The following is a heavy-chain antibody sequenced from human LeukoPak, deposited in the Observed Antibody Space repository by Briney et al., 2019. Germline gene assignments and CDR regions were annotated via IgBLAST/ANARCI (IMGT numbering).Heavy chain of an antibody. V-gene: IGHV4-34*01. CDR1: GGSFSGYY. CDR2: INHSGST. D-gene: IGHD2-15*01. CDR3: AREGHSSGGGDY. Sequence: SETLSLTCAVYGGSFSGYYWSWIRQPPGKGLERIGEINHSGSTNYNPSLKSRVTISVDTSKNQFSLKLSSVTAADTAVYYCAREGHSSGGGDYWGQGTLVTVSS. J-gene: IGHJ4*02.